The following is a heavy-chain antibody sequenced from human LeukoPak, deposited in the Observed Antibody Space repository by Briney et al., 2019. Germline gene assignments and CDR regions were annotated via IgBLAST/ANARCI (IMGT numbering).Heavy chain of an antibody. J-gene: IGHJ1*01. V-gene: IGHV3-7*02. D-gene: IGHD6-13*01. CDR3: ARGRFGSC. CDR1: GITFSRSW. CDR2: IKEDGSEK. Sequence: GGFLRLSCAASGITFSRSWMSWVRQAPGKGLEWVAFIKEDGSEKYYVDSVKGRFTISRDNAENSLYLQMNSLRAEDTAVYYCARGRFGSCWGQGTLVTVSS.